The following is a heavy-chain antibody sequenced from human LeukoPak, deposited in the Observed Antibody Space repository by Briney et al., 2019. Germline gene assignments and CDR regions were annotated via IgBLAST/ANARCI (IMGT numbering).Heavy chain of an antibody. Sequence: PSETLSLTCAVYGGSFSGYYWSWIRQPPGKGLEWIGEINHSGSTSYNPSLKSRVTISVDTSKNQFSLKLSSVTAADTAVYYCARLCGITIFGVVIAPYYFDYWGQGTLVTVSS. D-gene: IGHD3-3*01. CDR3: ARLCGITIFGVVIAPYYFDY. V-gene: IGHV4-34*01. CDR2: INHSGST. J-gene: IGHJ4*02. CDR1: GGSFSGYY.